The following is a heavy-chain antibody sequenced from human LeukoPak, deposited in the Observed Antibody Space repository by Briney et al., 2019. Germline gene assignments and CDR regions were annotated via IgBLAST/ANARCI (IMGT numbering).Heavy chain of an antibody. CDR3: ARAPPYCGGDCSDY. Sequence: PSETLSLTCTVSGGSISSYYWSWIRQPPGKGLEWIGYIYYSGSTNYNPSLKSRVTISVDTSKNQFSLKLSSVTAADTAVYYCARAPPYCGGDCSDYWGQGTLVTVSS. CDR1: GGSISSYY. D-gene: IGHD2-21*01. J-gene: IGHJ4*02. V-gene: IGHV4-59*01. CDR2: IYYSGST.